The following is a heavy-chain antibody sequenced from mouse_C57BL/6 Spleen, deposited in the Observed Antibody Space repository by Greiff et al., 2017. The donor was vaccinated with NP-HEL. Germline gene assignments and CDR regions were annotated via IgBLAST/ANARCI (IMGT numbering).Heavy chain of an antibody. Sequence: EVKVVESGEGLVKPGGSLKLSCAASGFTFSGYAMSWVRQTPEKRLEWVAYISSGGDYIYYADTVKGRFTISRDNARNTLYLQMSSLKSEDTAMYYCTRDDGYSGDYWGQGTTLTVSS. J-gene: IGHJ2*01. D-gene: IGHD2-3*01. V-gene: IGHV5-9-1*02. CDR3: TRDDGYSGDY. CDR1: GFTFSGYA. CDR2: ISSGGDYI.